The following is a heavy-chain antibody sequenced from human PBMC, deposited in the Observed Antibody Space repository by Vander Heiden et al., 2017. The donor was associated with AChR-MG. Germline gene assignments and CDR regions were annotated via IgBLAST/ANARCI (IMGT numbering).Heavy chain of an antibody. CDR2: IDPSDSYT. D-gene: IGHD3-9*01. CDR3: ARHPYYYIFIGSYYFDH. Sequence: VHLMQPGSAVKKPRESLTISCNASGSNFTNPWISWVRHVPGKGLEWMGRIDPSDSYTTYSPSFQGHVTISADKSISTAYPQWGSLQASDTAMYYCARHPYYYIFIGSYYFDHWGQGTLVTVS. V-gene: IGHV5-10-1*03. J-gene: IGHJ4*02. CDR1: GSNFTNPW.